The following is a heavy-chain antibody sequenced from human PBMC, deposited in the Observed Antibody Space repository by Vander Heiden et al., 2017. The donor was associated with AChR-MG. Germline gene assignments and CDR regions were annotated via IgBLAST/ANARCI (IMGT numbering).Heavy chain of an antibody. D-gene: IGHD3-16*02. CDR3: ARAERIMITFGGVIVNDY. J-gene: IGHJ4*02. Sequence: QVQLVQSGAEVKKPGASVKVSCKASGYTFPGYYMHWVRQAPGQGLEWMGRINPNSGGTNYAQKFQGRVTMTRDTSISTAYMELSRLRSDDTAVYYCARAERIMITFGGVIVNDYWGQGTLVTVSS. CDR2: INPNSGGT. V-gene: IGHV1-2*06. CDR1: GYTFPGYY.